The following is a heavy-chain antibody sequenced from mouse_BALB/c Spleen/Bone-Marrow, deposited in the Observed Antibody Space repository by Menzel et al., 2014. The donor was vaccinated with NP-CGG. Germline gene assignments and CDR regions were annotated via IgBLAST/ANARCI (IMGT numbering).Heavy chain of an antibody. V-gene: IGHV5-12-2*01. D-gene: IGHD4-1*01. CDR3: ARHETGTGQYFDY. CDR1: GLTFSNYN. J-gene: IGHJ2*01. Sequence: EVKLVESGGDLVQPGGSLKHSCAASGLTFSNYNISWVRQTPEKRLERVAYISNGGGSTYYPDTVKGRFTISRDNAKNTLYLQMTSLKSEDTAIYYCARHETGTGQYFDYWGQGTTLTVSS. CDR2: ISNGGGST.